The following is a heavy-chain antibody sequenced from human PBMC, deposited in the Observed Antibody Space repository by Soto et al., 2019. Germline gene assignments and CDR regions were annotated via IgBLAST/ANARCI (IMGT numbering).Heavy chain of an antibody. Sequence: GGSLRLSCAASGFTFSSYWMSWVRQAPGKGLEWVANIKQDGSEKYYVDSVKGRFTISRDNAKTSLYLQMNSLRAEDTAVYYCARSWYCTNGVCYVDAFDIWGQGTMVTVSS. CDR2: IKQDGSEK. CDR3: ARSWYCTNGVCYVDAFDI. CDR1: GFTFSSYW. D-gene: IGHD2-8*01. J-gene: IGHJ3*02. V-gene: IGHV3-7*01.